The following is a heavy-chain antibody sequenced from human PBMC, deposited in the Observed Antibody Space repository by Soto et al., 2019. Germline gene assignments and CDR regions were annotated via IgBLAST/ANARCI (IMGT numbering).Heavy chain of an antibody. CDR3: AKDYGTSFYDILTGSGNDY. J-gene: IGHJ4*02. CDR2: ISGSGGST. CDR1: GFTFSSYA. V-gene: IGHV3-23*01. D-gene: IGHD3-9*01. Sequence: GGSLRLSCAASGFTFSSYAMSWVRQAPGKGLEWVSGISGSGGSTYYADFVKGRFTISRDSSKNTLYLQMNSLRAEDTAVYYCAKDYGTSFYDILTGSGNDYWGPGTLVTVSS.